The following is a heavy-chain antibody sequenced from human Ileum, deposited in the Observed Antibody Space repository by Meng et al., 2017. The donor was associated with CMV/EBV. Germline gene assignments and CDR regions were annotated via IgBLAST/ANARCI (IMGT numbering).Heavy chain of an antibody. CDR3: VHRSYSGQDDY. CDR2: IYWNAEV. V-gene: IGHV2-5*01. D-gene: IGHD5-12*01. J-gene: IGHJ4*02. Sequence: HITLKESGPPPVKPTQTLPLTCSFSGFSLSTGGVGVGWIRQPPGKALEWLALIYWNAEVRYSTSLKNRLTITQDTSKNQVILSMTKMDPADTATYFCVHRSYSGQDDYWGQGALVTVSS. CDR1: GFSLSTGGVG.